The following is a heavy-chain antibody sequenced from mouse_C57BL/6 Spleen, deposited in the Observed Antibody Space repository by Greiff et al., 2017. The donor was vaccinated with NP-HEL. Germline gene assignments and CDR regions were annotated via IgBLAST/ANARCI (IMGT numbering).Heavy chain of an antibody. V-gene: IGHV5-17*01. CDR3: ARNVGDYGYYFDY. Sequence: EVKLMESGGGLVKPGGSLKLSCAASGFTFSDYGMHWVRQAPEKGLEWVAYISSGSSTIYYADTVKGRFTISRDNAKNTLFLQMTSLRSEDTAMYYCARNVGDYGYYFDYWGQGTTLTVSS. D-gene: IGHD1-1*01. J-gene: IGHJ2*01. CDR2: ISSGSSTI. CDR1: GFTFSDYG.